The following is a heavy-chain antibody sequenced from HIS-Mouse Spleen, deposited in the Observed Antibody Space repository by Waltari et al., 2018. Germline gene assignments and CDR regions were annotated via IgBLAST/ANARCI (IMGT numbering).Heavy chain of an antibody. J-gene: IGHJ2*01. Sequence: QLQLQESGPGLVKPSETLSLTCTVSGGSISSSSYYWGWIRQPPLKGLEWIGSIYYSGCSFYNPSLKSRFTISVDSSKNQFSLKLSSVTAADTAVYYCAREIPYSSSWYDWYFDLWGRGTLVTVSS. D-gene: IGHD6-13*01. CDR3: AREIPYSSSWYDWYFDL. CDR1: GGSISSSSYY. CDR2: IYYSGCS. V-gene: IGHV4-39*07.